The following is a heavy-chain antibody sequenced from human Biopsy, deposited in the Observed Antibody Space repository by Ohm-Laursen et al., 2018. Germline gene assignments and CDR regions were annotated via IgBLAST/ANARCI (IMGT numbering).Heavy chain of an antibody. V-gene: IGHV4-38-2*01. CDR3: ARVAGGYAYYYGMDV. D-gene: IGHD5-12*01. J-gene: IGHJ6*02. Sequence: TLSLTCAVSGYFVTNDYYWGWIRQPPGKGLEWIGNIYYDGITYCNPSLKSRVAMSVDTSKNQFSLRLTSVTAADTAVYYCARVAGGYAYYYGMDVWGQGTTVIVPS. CDR2: IYYDGIT. CDR1: GYFVTNDYY.